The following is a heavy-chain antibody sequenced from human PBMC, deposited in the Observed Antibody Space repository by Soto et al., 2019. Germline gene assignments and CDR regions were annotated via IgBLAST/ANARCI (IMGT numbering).Heavy chain of an antibody. Sequence: VQLVESGGGVVQPGRSLRLSCAASGFTFSDYAMHWVRQAPGKGLEWVAVVSHDGRNTHYADSVKGRFTISRDSSRNTVSMEMTSLRAEDTAVYYCAKGGRQWLVTSDFNYWGQGALVTVSS. D-gene: IGHD6-19*01. CDR3: AKGGRQWLVTSDFNY. CDR2: VSHDGRNT. V-gene: IGHV3-30*18. J-gene: IGHJ4*02. CDR1: GFTFSDYA.